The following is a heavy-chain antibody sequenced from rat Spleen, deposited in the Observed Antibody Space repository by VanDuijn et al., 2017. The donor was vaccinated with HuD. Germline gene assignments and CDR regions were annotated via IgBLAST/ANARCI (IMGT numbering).Heavy chain of an antibody. Sequence: EVQLVESDGGLVQPGRSLKLSCAASGFTFSDYYMAWVRQAPTKGLEWVASISYDGLVPYYRDSVKGRFTISRDNAKNTLYLQMNSLRSEDTATYYCARPGITSYVMDAWGQGASVTVSS. J-gene: IGHJ4*01. V-gene: IGHV5-29*01. CDR1: GFTFSDYY. D-gene: IGHD1-4*01. CDR2: ISYDGLVP. CDR3: ARPGITSYVMDA.